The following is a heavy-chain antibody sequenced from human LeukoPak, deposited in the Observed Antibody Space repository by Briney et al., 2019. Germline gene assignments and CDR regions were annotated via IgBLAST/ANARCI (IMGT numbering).Heavy chain of an antibody. J-gene: IGHJ5*02. V-gene: IGHV4-39*07. CDR2: MHHSGST. CDR1: GGSITTRSSY. Sequence: SETLSLTCTVSGGSITTRSSYWGWIRQPPGKGLEWIGSMHHSGSTYYNPSLKSRVTTSVDTSNNQFSLKLSSVTAADTAVYYCARDPGAYYDSSGYLNWFDPWGQGTLVTVSS. D-gene: IGHD3-22*01. CDR3: ARDPGAYYDSSGYLNWFDP.